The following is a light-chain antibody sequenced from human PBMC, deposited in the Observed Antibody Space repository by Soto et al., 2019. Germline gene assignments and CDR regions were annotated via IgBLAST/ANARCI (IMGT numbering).Light chain of an antibody. CDR1: QGIRNY. CDR3: QHLNSYPVT. J-gene: IGKJ4*01. CDR2: AAS. Sequence: DIQLTQSPSFLSASVGDRVTITCRASQGIRNYLAWYQQKPGKAPELLIYAASTLQSGVPSKFSGSGSGTEFTLTISSLQPEDFATYYCQHLNSYPVTFGGGTKVEI. V-gene: IGKV1-9*01.